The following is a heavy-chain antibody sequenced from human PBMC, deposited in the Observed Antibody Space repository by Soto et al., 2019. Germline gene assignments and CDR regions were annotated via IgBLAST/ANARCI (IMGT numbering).Heavy chain of an antibody. Sequence: GGSLRLSCSASGFTFNIYAMHWVRQGPGKGLQYVSAITNNGGSTYYADSVKGRFTISRNNSRNTLYLQMSSLRPEDTAVYYGVKAALTNPMAVAGPYGNYGMDVWGQGTTVTVSS. J-gene: IGHJ6*02. CDR2: ITNNGGST. D-gene: IGHD6-19*01. V-gene: IGHV3-64D*08. CDR3: VKAALTNPMAVAGPYGNYGMDV. CDR1: GFTFNIYA.